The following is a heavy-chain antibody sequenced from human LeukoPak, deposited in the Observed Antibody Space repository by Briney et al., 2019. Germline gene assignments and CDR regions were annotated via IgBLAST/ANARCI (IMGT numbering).Heavy chain of an antibody. CDR2: INPNSGGT. Sequence: ASVKVSCKASGYTFTGYYMHWVRQAPGQGLEWMGWINPNSGGTNYAQKFQGRVTMTRDTSISTAYMELSRLRSDDTAVYYCARSGTVTTWYAFDIWGQGTMVTVSS. CDR3: ARSGTVTTWYAFDI. D-gene: IGHD4-17*01. CDR1: GYTFTGYY. V-gene: IGHV1-2*02. J-gene: IGHJ3*02.